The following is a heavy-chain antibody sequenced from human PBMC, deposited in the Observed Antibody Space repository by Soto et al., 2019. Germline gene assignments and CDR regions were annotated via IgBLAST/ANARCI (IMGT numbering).Heavy chain of an antibody. D-gene: IGHD3-10*02. CDR3: GRHQLGSGYYVDWIDT. CDR2: SKAGNRKT. CDR1: GYTFSGHA. V-gene: IGHV1-3*01. Sequence: ASVKVSCKTSGYTFSGHAIHWLRQAPGERPAWLGWSKAGNRKTYYSEKFECRVTFTRDTVATTVHMEKTSQTSEETAVYSGGRHQLGSGYYVDWIDTWGQGTLVTVSS. J-gene: IGHJ5*02.